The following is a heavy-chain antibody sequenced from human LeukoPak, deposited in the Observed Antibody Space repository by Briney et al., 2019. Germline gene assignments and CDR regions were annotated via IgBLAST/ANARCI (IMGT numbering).Heavy chain of an antibody. Sequence: SETLSLTCTVSGGSISSYYWGWIRQPPGKGLEWIGSIYYSGSTYYNPSLKSRVTISVDTSKNQFSLKLSSVTAADTAVYYCARLFLLYYFDYWGQGTLVTVSS. CDR3: ARLFLLYYFDY. CDR1: GGSISSYY. J-gene: IGHJ4*02. D-gene: IGHD2/OR15-2a*01. V-gene: IGHV4-39*01. CDR2: IYYSGST.